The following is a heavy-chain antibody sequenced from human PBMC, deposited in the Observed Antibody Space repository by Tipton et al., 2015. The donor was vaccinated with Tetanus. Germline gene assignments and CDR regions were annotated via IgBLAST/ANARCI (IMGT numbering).Heavy chain of an antibody. J-gene: IGHJ4*02. Sequence: TLSLTCSVSGASISSGGYYWSWVRQHPEKGLEWIGYVYYSGSNSYYNPSLKSRVTVSLDTSKNQFFLKLRSVTAADTAVYFCARDRGRESYGFGGYFDYWGQGRLVTVSP. D-gene: IGHD3-16*02. V-gene: IGHV4-31*03. CDR1: GASISSGGYY. CDR2: VYYSGSNS. CDR3: ARDRGRESYGFGGYFDY.